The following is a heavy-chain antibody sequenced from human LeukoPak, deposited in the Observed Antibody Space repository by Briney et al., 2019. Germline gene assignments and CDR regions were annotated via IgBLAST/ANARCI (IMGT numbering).Heavy chain of an antibody. CDR2: SKTNTDDGTT. J-gene: IGHJ4*02. CDR3: ATDLRWELTNDY. V-gene: IGHV3-15*01. D-gene: IGHD1-26*01. CDR1: GRTFTNVW. Sequence: SGGSLILSCAVSGRTFTNVWMNWVRQAPGKGLEWLGRSKTNTDDGTTDYAAHVKGRFGISRDDSENTLYLHMYSLQVEDTAVYYCATDLRWELTNDYWGQGTLVTVSS.